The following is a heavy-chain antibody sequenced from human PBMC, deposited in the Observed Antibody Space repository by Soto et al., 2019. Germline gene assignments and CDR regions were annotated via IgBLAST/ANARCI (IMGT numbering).Heavy chain of an antibody. Sequence: QVQLVQSGAEVKKPGSSVKVSCRASGGTFSSYAISWVRQAPGQGLEWMGGIIPIFGTANYAQKFQGRVTITADESTSTDYMELSSLSSEDTAVYYCARAAATMIVVDRVWGQGALVTVSS. CDR2: IIPIFGTA. D-gene: IGHD3-22*01. V-gene: IGHV1-69*12. CDR1: GGTFSSYA. J-gene: IGHJ4*02. CDR3: ARAAATMIVVDRV.